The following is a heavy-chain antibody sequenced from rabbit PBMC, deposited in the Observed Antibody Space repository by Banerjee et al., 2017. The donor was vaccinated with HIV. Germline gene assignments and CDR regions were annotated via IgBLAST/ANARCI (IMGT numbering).Heavy chain of an antibody. CDR1: GFDFSSYY. Sequence: QLKESGGGLVQPGGSLKLSCTASGFDFSSYYLNWVRQAPGKGLEWIGYIDPFFGSIYYANWVNGRFTISSHNAQNTLYLQLNSLTVADTATYFCARDIYARTSGYDALFVLWGPGTLVTVS. CDR3: ARDIYARTSGYDALFVL. V-gene: IGHV1S7*01. D-gene: IGHD1-1*01. CDR2: IDPFFGSI. J-gene: IGHJ4*01.